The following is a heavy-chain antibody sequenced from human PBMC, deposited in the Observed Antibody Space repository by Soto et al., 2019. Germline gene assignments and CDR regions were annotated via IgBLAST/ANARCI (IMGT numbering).Heavy chain of an antibody. Sequence: ASVKVSCKASGGTFSSYAISWVRQAPGQGLEWMGGIIPIFGTANYAQKFQGRVTITADESTSTAYMELSSLRSEDTAVYYCARGILRYFPRHSYYYYYGMDVRGQGTTVTVSS. D-gene: IGHD3-9*01. CDR2: IIPIFGTA. J-gene: IGHJ6*02. CDR3: ARGILRYFPRHSYYYYYGMDV. CDR1: GGTFSSYA. V-gene: IGHV1-69*13.